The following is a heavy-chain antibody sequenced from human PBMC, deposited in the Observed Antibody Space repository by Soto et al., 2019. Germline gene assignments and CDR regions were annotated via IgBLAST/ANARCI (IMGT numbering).Heavy chain of an antibody. CDR1: GGSISSYY. CDR2: IYYSGST. CDR3: VRLGGYYQAFDQ. V-gene: IGHV4-59*08. J-gene: IGHJ4*02. Sequence: QVQLQESGPGLVKPSETMSLTCTVSGGSISSYYGGWFRQPPGKGLEWIGYIYYSGSTTYHPSLKSRVTISVATSTNHFSLNLTSVTAADTAVYYCVRLGGYYQAFDQWGQGSLVTVSS. D-gene: IGHD3-22*01.